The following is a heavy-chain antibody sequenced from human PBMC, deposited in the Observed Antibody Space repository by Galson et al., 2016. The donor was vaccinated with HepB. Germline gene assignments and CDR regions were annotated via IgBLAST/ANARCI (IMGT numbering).Heavy chain of an antibody. Sequence: CAISGVSVSSVAAIWNWMRQSPSGGLEWLGRTYYRSKWYNEGAPSVKGRITISPDTSKNQFSLQLSSVTPEDTAIYYCARAGAGNAAGLFDTWGQGTPVTVSS. CDR2: TYYRSKWYN. J-gene: IGHJ5*02. CDR1: GVSVSSVAAI. CDR3: ARAGAGNAAGLFDT. V-gene: IGHV6-1*01. D-gene: IGHD4/OR15-4a*01.